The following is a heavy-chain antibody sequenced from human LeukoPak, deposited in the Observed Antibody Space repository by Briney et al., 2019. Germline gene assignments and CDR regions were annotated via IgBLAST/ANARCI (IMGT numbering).Heavy chain of an antibody. V-gene: IGHV3-23*01. Sequence: GGSLRLSCAASGFTFSNYGMSWVRQAPGKGLEWVSAISGSGGSTYYADSVKGRFTISRDNSKNTLYLQMNSLRAEDTAVYYCAKWDSSGYYAYWGQGTLVTVSS. CDR2: ISGSGGST. D-gene: IGHD3-22*01. J-gene: IGHJ4*02. CDR3: AKWDSSGYYAY. CDR1: GFTFSNYG.